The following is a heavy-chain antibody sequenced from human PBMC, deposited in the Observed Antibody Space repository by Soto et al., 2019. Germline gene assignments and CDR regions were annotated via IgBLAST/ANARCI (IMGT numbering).Heavy chain of an antibody. CDR1: GYSFTSYW. CDR3: ARLLGDGYNYDYYGMDV. V-gene: IGHV5-51*01. CDR2: IYPGDSDT. J-gene: IGHJ6*02. Sequence: GESLKISCKGSGYSFTSYWIGWVRQMPGKGLEWMGIIYPGDSDTRYSPSFQGQVTISADKSISTAYLQWSSLKASDTAMYYCARLLGDGYNYDYYGMDVWGQGTTVTVSS. D-gene: IGHD5-12*01.